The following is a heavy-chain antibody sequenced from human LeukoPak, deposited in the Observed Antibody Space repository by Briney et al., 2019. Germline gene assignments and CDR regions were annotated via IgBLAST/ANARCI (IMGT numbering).Heavy chain of an antibody. V-gene: IGHV4-61*09. CDR2: IYSSGST. CDR3: AKSGGYGLIDY. J-gene: IGHJ4*02. Sequence: SETLSLTCTVSGYSISSGSYYWSWIRQPADKGLEWVGHIYSSGSTYYNASLQSRVTISIETSKNQISLRLNSVTAADTAIYYCAKSGGYGLIDYWGQGTLVTVSS. D-gene: IGHD1-26*01. CDR1: GYSISSGSYY.